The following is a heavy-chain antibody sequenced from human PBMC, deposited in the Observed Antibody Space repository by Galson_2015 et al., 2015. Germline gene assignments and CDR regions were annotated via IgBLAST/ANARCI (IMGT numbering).Heavy chain of an antibody. J-gene: IGHJ3*01. Sequence: CAISGDSVSSNTATWNWIRQSPSRGLEWLGRTYYRSKWCNDYAVSVQSRITINPDTSKNQFSLQLTSVTPDDTAVYYCTSGFHLWGQGTLVTVSS. CDR1: GDSVSSNTAT. CDR3: TSGFHL. V-gene: IGHV6-1*01. CDR2: TYYRSKWCN.